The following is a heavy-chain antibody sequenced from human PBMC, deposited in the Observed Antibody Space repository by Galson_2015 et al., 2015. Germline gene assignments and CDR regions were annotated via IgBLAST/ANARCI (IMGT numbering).Heavy chain of an antibody. V-gene: IGHV2-70*11. CDR2: IDWEDDK. Sequence: PTLVKPTQTLTLTCTFSGFSLSTSGMCVGWIRQPPGKALEWLARIDWEDDKYYSTSLKTRLTISKDTSKNQVVLTMTNMDPVDTATYYCARTVAGNLRDAFGIWGQGTMVTVSS. J-gene: IGHJ3*02. CDR3: ARTVAGNLRDAFGI. CDR1: GFSLSTSGMC. D-gene: IGHD6-19*01.